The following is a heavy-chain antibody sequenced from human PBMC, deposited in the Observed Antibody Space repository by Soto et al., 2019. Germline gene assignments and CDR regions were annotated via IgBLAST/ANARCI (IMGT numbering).Heavy chain of an antibody. J-gene: IGHJ6*03. CDR1: GFTFSSYN. V-gene: IGHV3-48*01. CDR2: ISLSSSTI. Sequence: EVQLVESGGGLVQPGGTLRLSCAASGFTFSSYNMNWVRQAPGKGLEWISDISLSSSTIFYADSVKGRFTISRDNAKNSLYLQMNSLRAEDTAVYDCARDSRTYYYSMDVWGKGTTFTVSS. CDR3: ARDSRTYYYSMDV.